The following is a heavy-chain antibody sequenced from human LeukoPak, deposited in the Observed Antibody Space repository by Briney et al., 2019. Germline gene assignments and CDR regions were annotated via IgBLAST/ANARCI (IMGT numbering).Heavy chain of an antibody. CDR2: ISSSGGVI. CDR1: GFTFISSG. CDR3: AREKEYFDY. V-gene: IGHV3-48*02. Sequence: GSLRLSCAASGFTFISSGMNWVRQAPGKGLEWVSYISSSGGVIYYADSVKGRFTISRDNAKSSLYLQMDTLRDEDTAVYYCAREKEYFDYWGQGTLVTVSS. J-gene: IGHJ4*02.